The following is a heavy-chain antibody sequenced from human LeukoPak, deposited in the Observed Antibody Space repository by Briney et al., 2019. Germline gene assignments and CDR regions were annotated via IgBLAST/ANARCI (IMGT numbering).Heavy chain of an antibody. CDR2: ISYDGSNK. CDR1: GFTFSSYG. D-gene: IGHD6-6*01. CDR3: ARDITEYSSSPDFDY. Sequence: PGWSLRLSCAASGFTFSSYGMHWVRQAPGKGLEWVAVISYDGSNKYYADSVKGRFTISRDNSKNTLYLQMNSLRAEDTAVYYCARDITEYSSSPDFDYWGQGTLVTVSS. V-gene: IGHV3-30*03. J-gene: IGHJ4*02.